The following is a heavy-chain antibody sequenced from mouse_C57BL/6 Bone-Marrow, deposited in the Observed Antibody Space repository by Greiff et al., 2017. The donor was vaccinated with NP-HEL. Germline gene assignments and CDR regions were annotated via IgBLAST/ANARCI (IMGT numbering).Heavy chain of an antibody. J-gene: IGHJ3*01. V-gene: IGHV1-80*01. CDR2: IYPGDGDT. CDR3: ARVDYGSQFAY. Sequence: LQESGAELVKPGASVKISCKASGYAFSSYWMNWVKQRPGKGLEWIGQIYPGDGDTNYNGKFKGKATLTADKSSSTAYMQLSSLTSEDSAVYFCARVDYGSQFAYWGQGTLVTVSA. CDR1: GYAFSSYW. D-gene: IGHD1-1*01.